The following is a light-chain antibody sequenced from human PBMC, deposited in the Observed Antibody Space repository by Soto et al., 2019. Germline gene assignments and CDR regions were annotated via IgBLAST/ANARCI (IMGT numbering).Light chain of an antibody. CDR3: SSYAGSNNFV. Sequence: QSDLTQPPSASGSPGQSVTISCTGTSSDAGTYKYVSRYQQHPGKAPKLMIYEVTKRPSGVPDRFSGSKSGNTASLTVSGLQAEDEADYYCSSYAGSNNFVFGTGTKVTVL. CDR1: SSDAGTYKY. CDR2: EVT. J-gene: IGLJ1*01. V-gene: IGLV2-8*01.